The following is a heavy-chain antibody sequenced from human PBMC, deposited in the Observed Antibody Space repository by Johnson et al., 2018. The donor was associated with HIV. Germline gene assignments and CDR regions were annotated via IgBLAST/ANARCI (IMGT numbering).Heavy chain of an antibody. CDR2: IKQDGSEK. D-gene: IGHD1-7*01. J-gene: IGHJ3*02. CDR1: GFTFDDYG. CDR3: ARDRIPYNWNYEGDAFDI. Sequence: VQLVESGGGVARPGGSLRLSCAASGFTFDDYGMSWVRKAPGKGLEWVANIKQDGSEKYCVDSVKGRFTISRDNAKNSLYLQMNSLRAEDTAVYYCARDRIPYNWNYEGDAFDIWGQGTMVTVSS. V-gene: IGHV3-7*01.